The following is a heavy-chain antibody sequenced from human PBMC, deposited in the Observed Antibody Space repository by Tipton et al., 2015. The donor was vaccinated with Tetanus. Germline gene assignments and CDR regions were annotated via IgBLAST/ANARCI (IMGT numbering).Heavy chain of an antibody. V-gene: IGHV4-39*01. D-gene: IGHD3-10*01. CDR2: LYFSGRT. J-gene: IGHJ4*02. Sequence: LTCTVSGGSISSGNYYWGWIRQPPGKGLEWIGSLYFSGRTYYSPPLKSRVTISVDTSNNQFSRKMTSVTAADSAVYYCARHESLVGGSYDYWGQGSRVTVSS. CDR1: GGSISSGNYY. CDR3: ARHESLVGGSYDY.